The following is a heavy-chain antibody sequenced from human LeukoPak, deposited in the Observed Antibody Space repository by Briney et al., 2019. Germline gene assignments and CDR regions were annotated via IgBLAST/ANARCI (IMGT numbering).Heavy chain of an antibody. CDR1: GFIFRSCA. Sequence: GGSLRLSCSASGFIFRSCAMHWVRQAPGKGLEWVAVIWYDGSNKYYADSVKGRFTISRDNSKNTLYLQMNSLRAEDTAVYYCARDANWGFDAFDIWGQGTMVTVSS. J-gene: IGHJ3*02. D-gene: IGHD7-27*01. V-gene: IGHV3-33*08. CDR3: ARDANWGFDAFDI. CDR2: IWYDGSNK.